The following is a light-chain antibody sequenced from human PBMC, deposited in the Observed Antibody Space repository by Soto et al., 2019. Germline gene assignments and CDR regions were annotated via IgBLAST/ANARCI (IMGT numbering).Light chain of an antibody. CDR1: QGISNY. CDR3: QNYNSAPYT. J-gene: IGKJ2*01. Sequence: DIPMTQSPSSLSASVGDRVTITCRASQGISNYLAWYQQKPGKVPKLLIYAASTLQSGVPSRFSGSGSGTDFTLTISSLQPEDVATYCQNYNSAPYTFGQGTKLEIK. V-gene: IGKV1-27*01. CDR2: AAS.